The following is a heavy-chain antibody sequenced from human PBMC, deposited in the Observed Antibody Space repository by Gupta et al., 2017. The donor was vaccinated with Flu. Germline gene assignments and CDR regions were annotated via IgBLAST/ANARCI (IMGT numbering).Heavy chain of an antibody. CDR1: GGSFSGYY. V-gene: IGHV4-34*01. J-gene: IGHJ6*02. D-gene: IGHD2-2*02. CDR3: ARGGGYCSSTSCYKPGASPYYYYGMDV. CDR2: INHSGST. Sequence: QVQLQQWGAGLLKPSETLSLTCAVYGGSFSGYYWSWIRQPPGKGLEWIGEINHSGSTNYNPSLKSRVTISVDTSKNQFSLKLSSVTAADTAVYYCARGGGYCSSTSCYKPGASPYYYYGMDVWGQGTTVTVSS.